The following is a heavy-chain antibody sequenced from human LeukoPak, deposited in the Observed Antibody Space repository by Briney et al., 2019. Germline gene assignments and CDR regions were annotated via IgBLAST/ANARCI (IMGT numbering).Heavy chain of an antibody. CDR2: INSSGGGT. J-gene: IGHJ4*02. V-gene: IGHV1-46*01. Sequence: ASVKVSCKASGYTSISYYIHWVRQAPGQGLEWMGLINSSGGGTTYAQKFQGRLTMTRDISTSTVYMELSSLRSDDTAVYYCAKDAISGSYDFDHWGQGTLVTVSS. CDR3: AKDAISGSYDFDH. D-gene: IGHD1-26*01. CDR1: GYTSISYY.